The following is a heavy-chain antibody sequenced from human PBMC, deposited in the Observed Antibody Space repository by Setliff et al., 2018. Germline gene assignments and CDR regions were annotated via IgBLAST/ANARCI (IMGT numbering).Heavy chain of an antibody. V-gene: IGHV4-38-2*02. CDR1: GFTFSSLW. J-gene: IGHJ2*01. CDR3: ARAVPRGATPDYWYFDL. Sequence: PSETLRLSCSASGFTFSSLWMAWVRQAPGKGLEWIGSIYHSGSTYFNPSLKSRVTISVDTSKNQFSLKLNSVTAADTTVYYCARAVPRGATPDYWYFDLWGRGTLVTVSS. CDR2: IYHSGST. D-gene: IGHD2-2*01.